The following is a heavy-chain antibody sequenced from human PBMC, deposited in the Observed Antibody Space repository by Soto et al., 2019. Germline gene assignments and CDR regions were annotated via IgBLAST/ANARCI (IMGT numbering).Heavy chain of an antibody. V-gene: IGHV1-58*01. CDR2: IAVGSGYT. CDR3: AEEAPAWQQRVPSAY. J-gene: IGHJ4*02. CDR1: GFTFTSSA. D-gene: IGHD6-13*01. Sequence: QMQLEQSGPEVKKPGTSVKVSCKASGFTFTSSAFQWVRQARGQRLEWIGWIAVGSGYTNYAQRFQDRVTLTRDMSTPTPYRERSRRTPEDPPFYCWAEEAPAWQQRVPSAYGGQEPLVPVPS.